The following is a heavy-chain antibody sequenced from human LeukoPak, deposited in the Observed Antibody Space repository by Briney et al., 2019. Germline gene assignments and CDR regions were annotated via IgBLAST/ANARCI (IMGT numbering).Heavy chain of an antibody. CDR2: INQDGSQK. CDR3: ARVPDDPWSGYFFDC. Sequence: PGGSLRLSCAASGFTVSSNYMSWVRQAPGKGLEWVAHINQDGSQKYYVDSVEGRFAISRDNAKNSLYLQMNSLRVEDTAVYFCARVPDDPWSGYFFDCWGQGTLVTVSS. D-gene: IGHD3-3*01. J-gene: IGHJ4*02. CDR1: GFTVSSNY. V-gene: IGHV3-7*01.